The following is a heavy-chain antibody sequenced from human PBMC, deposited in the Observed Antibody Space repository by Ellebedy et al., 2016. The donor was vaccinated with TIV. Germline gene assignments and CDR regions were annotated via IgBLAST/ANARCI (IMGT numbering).Heavy chain of an antibody. J-gene: IGHJ4*02. Sequence: AASVKVSCKAYGYTLSSYGISWVRQAPGQGLEWIGWINPYNGNTNYAQKFQDRVTMTTDTFTSTAYMELRSLISDDTAVYYCARYSEGGNYYWGQGSLVTVSS. D-gene: IGHD4-23*01. CDR2: INPYNGNT. V-gene: IGHV1-18*04. CDR3: ARYSEGGNYY. CDR1: GYTLSSYG.